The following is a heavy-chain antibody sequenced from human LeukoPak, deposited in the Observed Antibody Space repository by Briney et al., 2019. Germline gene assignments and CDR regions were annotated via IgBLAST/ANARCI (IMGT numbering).Heavy chain of an antibody. D-gene: IGHD1-26*01. Sequence: GGSLRLSCAALGTTISAYAMSWARQAPGEGLEWVSAISGTGHATFYADSVKGRFTISRDTSKNTLYLQMNGMTAEDTAVYYCAIRTVGAIYYWGQGTLVTVSS. CDR3: AIRTVGAIYY. CDR2: ISGTGHAT. V-gene: IGHV3-23*01. J-gene: IGHJ4*02. CDR1: GTTISAYA.